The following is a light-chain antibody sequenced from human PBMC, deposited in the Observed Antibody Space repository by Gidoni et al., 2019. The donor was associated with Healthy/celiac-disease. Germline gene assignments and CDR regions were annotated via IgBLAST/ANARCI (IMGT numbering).Light chain of an antibody. CDR2: EVS. CDR1: SSDVGSYNR. Sequence: QSALTHPPPVSGSPGQSVTISCTGTSSDVGSYNRVSWYQQPPGTAPKLMIYEVSNRPSGVPDRFSGSKSGNTASLTISGLQAEDEADYYCSSYTSSSNVVFGGGTKLTVL. J-gene: IGLJ2*01. V-gene: IGLV2-18*02. CDR3: SSYTSSSNVV.